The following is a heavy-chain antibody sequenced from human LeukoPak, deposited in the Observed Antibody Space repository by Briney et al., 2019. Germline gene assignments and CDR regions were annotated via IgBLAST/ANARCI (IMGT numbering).Heavy chain of an antibody. CDR2: IIPIFGTA. CDR1: GGTFSSYA. D-gene: IGHD3-22*01. Sequence: SVKVSCKASGGTFSSYAMSWVRQAPGQGLEWMGGIIPIFGTANYAQKFQGRVTITADESTSTAYMELSSLRSEDTAVYYCAAHNYYDSSGYYYLDYWGQGTLVTVSS. J-gene: IGHJ4*02. V-gene: IGHV1-69*01. CDR3: AAHNYYDSSGYYYLDY.